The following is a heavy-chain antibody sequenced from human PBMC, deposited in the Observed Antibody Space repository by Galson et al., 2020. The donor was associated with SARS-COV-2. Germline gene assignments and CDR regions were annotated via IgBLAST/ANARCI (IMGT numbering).Heavy chain of an antibody. Sequence: ASVKVSCKASGFIFTNYYMHWMRQAPGQGLEWMGWINPNSNATVYAQRPQGRVTMTRDTSISTVYMELSRLTSDDTAVYYCARGAYVGSASVASVDIWGQGTLITVSS. CDR2: INPNSNAT. D-gene: IGHD6-19*01. CDR1: GFIFTNYY. V-gene: IGHV1-2*02. J-gene: IGHJ3*02. CDR3: ARGAYVGSASVASVDI.